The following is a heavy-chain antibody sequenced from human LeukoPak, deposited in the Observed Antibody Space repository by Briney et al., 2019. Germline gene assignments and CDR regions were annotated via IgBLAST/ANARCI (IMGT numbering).Heavy chain of an antibody. CDR3: ARVPWGSGWSYYFDY. Sequence: SETLSLTCTVSGGSISSSSYYWGWIRQPPGKGLEWIGSIYYSGSTYYNPSLKSRVTISVDTSKNQFSLKLSSVTAADTAVYYCARVPWGSGWSYYFDYWGQGTLVTVSS. D-gene: IGHD6-19*01. V-gene: IGHV4-39*07. CDR1: GGSISSSSYY. J-gene: IGHJ4*02. CDR2: IYYSGST.